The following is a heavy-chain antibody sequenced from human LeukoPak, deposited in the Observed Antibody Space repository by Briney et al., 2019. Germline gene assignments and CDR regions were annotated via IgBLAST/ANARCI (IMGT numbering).Heavy chain of an antibody. Sequence: PGGSLRLSCAASGFSFRTHSMKWVRQAPGKGLEWVSSITSFGSDIYYADSVKGRFTISRDHDKNSLYLQMNSLGAEDSAVYYCARAHDFWSGYGGNYMDVWGKGTTVTVSS. CDR1: GFSFRTHS. V-gene: IGHV3-21*01. D-gene: IGHD3-3*01. CDR2: ITSFGSDI. CDR3: ARAHDFWSGYGGNYMDV. J-gene: IGHJ6*03.